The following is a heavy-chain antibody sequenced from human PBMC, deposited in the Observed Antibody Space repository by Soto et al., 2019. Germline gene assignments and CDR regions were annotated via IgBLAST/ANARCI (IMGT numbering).Heavy chain of an antibody. D-gene: IGHD2-15*01. J-gene: IGHJ4*02. Sequence: EVQLVESGGGLVQPGRSLRLSCAASGFTFDDYAMHWVRQAPGKGLEWVSGISWNSGSIGYADSVKGRFTISRDNAKTSLYLQMNSLRAEDTALYYCAKDKSFGGCSGGSCYSYFDYWGQGTLVTVSS. CDR2: ISWNSGSI. CDR3: AKDKSFGGCSGGSCYSYFDY. V-gene: IGHV3-9*01. CDR1: GFTFDDYA.